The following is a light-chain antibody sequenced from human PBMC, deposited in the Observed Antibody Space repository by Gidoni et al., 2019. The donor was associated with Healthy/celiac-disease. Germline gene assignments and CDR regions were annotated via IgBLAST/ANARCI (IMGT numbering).Light chain of an antibody. CDR1: QSVSSN. V-gene: IGKV3-15*01. CDR3: HQYNNWPSLT. J-gene: IGKJ4*01. Sequence: EILMTQSPATLSVSPGERATLSCRASQSVSSNLAWYQQKPGQAPRLLIYGASARATGIPARFSGSGSGTEFTLTISSLQSEDFAIYYCHQYNNWPSLTFGGGTKVEIK. CDR2: GAS.